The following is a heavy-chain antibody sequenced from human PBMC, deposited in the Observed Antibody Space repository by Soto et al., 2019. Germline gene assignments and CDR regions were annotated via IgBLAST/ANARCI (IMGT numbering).Heavy chain of an antibody. CDR2: IIPIFGTA. CDR3: ARDPYAYGGQTLADYYYNGMDV. CDR1: GGTFSSYA. J-gene: IGHJ6*02. V-gene: IGHV1-69*13. D-gene: IGHD4-17*01. Sequence: SVKVSCKASGGTFSSYAVSWVRQAPGQGLEWMGGIIPIFGTANYAQKLQGRVTITADESTSTAYMELSSLMSEDTAVYYCARDPYAYGGQTLADYYYNGMDVWGQGTTVTVSS.